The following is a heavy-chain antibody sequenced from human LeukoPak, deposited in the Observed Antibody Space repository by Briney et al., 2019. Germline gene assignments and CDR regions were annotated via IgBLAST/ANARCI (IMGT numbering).Heavy chain of an antibody. CDR1: GYTFTDYA. J-gene: IGHJ4*02. V-gene: IGHV1-3*01. CDR2: INADNAKT. D-gene: IGHD3-3*01. CDR3: ERGIWSGRNKESYFDN. Sequence: GASVKVSCKASGYTFTDYAMQWVRQAPGQRLEWMGWINADNAKTKYSQKFQGRVTITRDTSASIVYMELSSLTSEETAVYYCERGIWSGRNKESYFDNWGQGTLVTVSS.